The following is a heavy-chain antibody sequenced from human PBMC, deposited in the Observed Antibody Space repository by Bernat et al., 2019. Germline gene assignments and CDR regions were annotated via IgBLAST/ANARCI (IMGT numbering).Heavy chain of an antibody. D-gene: IGHD3-22*01. CDR1: GFTFSSYS. J-gene: IGHJ4*02. CDR2: ISSSSIYI. CDR3: ARWRYYYDSSGYSFFDY. V-gene: IGHV3-21*01. Sequence: EVQLVESGGGLVKPGGSLRLSCAASGFTFSSYSMNWVRQAPGKGLEWVSSISSSSIYIYYADSVKGRFTISRDNAKNSLYLQMNSLRAEDTAVYYCARWRYYYDSSGYSFFDYWGQGTLVTVSS.